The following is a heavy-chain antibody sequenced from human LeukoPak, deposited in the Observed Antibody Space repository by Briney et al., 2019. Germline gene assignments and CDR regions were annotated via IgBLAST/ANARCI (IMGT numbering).Heavy chain of an antibody. CDR1: GFTFDDYA. CDR3: ARGVDV. J-gene: IGHJ6*02. CDR2: ISWNSGSI. Sequence: GRSLRLSCAASGFTFDDYAMHWVRQAPGKGLEWVSGISWNSGSIGYADSVKGRFTISRDNAKNSLYLQMNSLRAEDTAVYYCARGVDVWGQGTTVTVSS. V-gene: IGHV3-9*01.